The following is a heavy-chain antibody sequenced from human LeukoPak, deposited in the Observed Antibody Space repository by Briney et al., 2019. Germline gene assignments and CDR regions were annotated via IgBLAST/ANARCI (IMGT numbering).Heavy chain of an antibody. D-gene: IGHD3-3*01. J-gene: IGHJ4*02. V-gene: IGHV4-34*12. Sequence: SETLSLTCVVYGESFSGYYWTWIRQPPGKGLEWIGEIIDTGSTKYNSSLKSRVTISVDASKNEFSLNLTSVTAADTAIYYCARGLASGYPPIPFDYWGQGTLVTVSS. CDR1: GESFSGYY. CDR3: ARGLASGYPPIPFDY. CDR2: IIDTGST.